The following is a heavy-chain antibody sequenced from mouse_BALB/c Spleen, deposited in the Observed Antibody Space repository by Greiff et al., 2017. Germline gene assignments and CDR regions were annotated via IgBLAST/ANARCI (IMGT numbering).Heavy chain of an antibody. CDR3: ARDKGGAMDY. V-gene: IGHV7-3*02. CDR2: IRNKANGYTT. J-gene: IGHJ4*01. Sequence: EVMLVESGGGLVQPGGSLRLSCATSGFTFTDYYMSWVRQPPGKALEWLGFIRNKANGYTTEYSASVKGRFTISRDNSQSILYLQMNTLRAEDSATYYCARDKGGAMDYWGQGTSVTVSS. CDR1: GFTFTDYY.